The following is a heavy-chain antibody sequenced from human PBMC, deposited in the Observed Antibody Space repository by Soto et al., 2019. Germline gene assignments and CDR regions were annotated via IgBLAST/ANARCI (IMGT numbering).Heavy chain of an antibody. D-gene: IGHD3-3*01. CDR3: ARGGGVGVAGSAAFDM. CDR1: GYPVTAYY. J-gene: IGHJ3*02. Sequence: QLHLVQSGAVVKKPGASVTVSCSASGYPVTAYYMHWVRQAPGRGLEWMGGINPATGAAKYTQTSQGRVTMTREQSTSTGFMGLRGLPSGDTAIFSCARGGGVGVAGSAAFDMWGQGTLVTVSS. CDR2: INPATGAA. V-gene: IGHV1-2*02.